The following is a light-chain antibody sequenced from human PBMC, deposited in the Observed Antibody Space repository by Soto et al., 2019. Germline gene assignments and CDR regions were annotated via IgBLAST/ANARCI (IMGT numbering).Light chain of an antibody. CDR1: QSISTS. CDR3: QQTYSTPYT. V-gene: IGKV1-39*01. Sequence: DLQMTQSPSSLSASVGDRVSITCRASQSISTSLHWYQQKAGKAPKLLIYATSNLQSGVPSSFSGSGSGTDFTLTISSLQPEDFATYYCQQTYSTPYTFGQGTKLEIK. CDR2: ATS. J-gene: IGKJ2*01.